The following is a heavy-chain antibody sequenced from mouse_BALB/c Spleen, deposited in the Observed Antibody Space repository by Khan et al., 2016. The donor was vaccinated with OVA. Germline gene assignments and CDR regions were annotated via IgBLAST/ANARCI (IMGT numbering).Heavy chain of an antibody. CDR2: IWGDGSA. V-gene: IGHV2-6-7*01. D-gene: IGHD2-10*01. J-gene: IGHJ4*01. CDR1: GFSLTGYG. Sequence: VKLLESGPGLVAPSQSLSITCTVSGFSLTGYGVSWVRQPPGKGLEWLGMIWGDGSADYNSALKSRLSISKDNSKSQVFLKMNSLQTDDTAKYYCARAYYGNYREAMDYWGQGTSVTVSS. CDR3: ARAYYGNYREAMDY.